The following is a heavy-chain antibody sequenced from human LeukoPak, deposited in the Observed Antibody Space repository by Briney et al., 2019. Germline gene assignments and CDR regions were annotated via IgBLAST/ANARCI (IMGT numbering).Heavy chain of an antibody. CDR3: ARAGVGATAFDY. Sequence: NASETLSLTCTVSGGSISSYYWSWIRQPPGKGLEWIGYIYYSGSTNYNPSLKSRVTVSVDTSKNRFSLKLSSVTAADTAVYYCARAGVGATAFDYWGQGTLVTVSS. J-gene: IGHJ4*02. CDR2: IYYSGST. D-gene: IGHD1-26*01. CDR1: GGSISSYY. V-gene: IGHV4-59*12.